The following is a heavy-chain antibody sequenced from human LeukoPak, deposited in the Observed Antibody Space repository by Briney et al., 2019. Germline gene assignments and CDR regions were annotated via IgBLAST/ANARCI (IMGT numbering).Heavy chain of an antibody. CDR3: ARGSDSGYGPFAS. D-gene: IGHD5-12*01. J-gene: IGHJ4*02. V-gene: IGHV3-53*01. CDR2: IHSGGTT. Sequence: PGGSLRLSCAASGFTVSNNYMSWVRQAPGKGLEWVSVIHSGGTTNCAASVQGRFTISSDNSKTTVYLHMNSLRAEDTAGYYGARGSDSGYGPFASWGQGTLVTVSS. CDR1: GFTVSNNY.